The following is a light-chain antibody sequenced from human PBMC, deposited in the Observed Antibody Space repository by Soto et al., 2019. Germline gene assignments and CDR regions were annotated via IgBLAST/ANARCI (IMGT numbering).Light chain of an antibody. CDR2: KAS. CDR1: QGISSW. V-gene: IGKV1-5*03. J-gene: IGKJ1*01. CDR3: QHYISAPWT. Sequence: DIQMTRSLSTWSESAGARSTIPGRAGQGISSWLAWYQQKPGKAPRLLIYKASSLESGVPSRFSGSGSGTEFTLTISSLQPDDFATYYCQHYISAPWTFGQGTKVEI.